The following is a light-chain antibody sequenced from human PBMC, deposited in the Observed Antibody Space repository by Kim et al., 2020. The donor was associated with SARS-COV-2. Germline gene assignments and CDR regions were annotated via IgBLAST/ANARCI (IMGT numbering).Light chain of an antibody. CDR1: QGISSD. J-gene: IGKJ4*01. CDR3: QRYNSAPALT. Sequence: SGGDRVTITCRASQGISSDLAWYQQKPGKIPRLLIYAASTLQSGVPSRFSGSGSGTDFTLTISSLQPEDFATYYCQRYNSAPALTFGGGTKVDIK. V-gene: IGKV1-27*01. CDR2: AAS.